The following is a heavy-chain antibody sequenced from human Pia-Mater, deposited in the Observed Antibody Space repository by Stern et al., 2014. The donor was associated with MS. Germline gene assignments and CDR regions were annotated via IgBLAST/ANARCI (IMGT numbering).Heavy chain of an antibody. CDR3: AREGGITGKTKSDS. CDR1: GFTFTGYG. CDR2: ISAYNGNT. D-gene: IGHD1/OR15-1a*01. V-gene: IGHV1-18*01. J-gene: IGHJ4*02. Sequence: VQLVQSGTEVKKPGASVKVSCKTSGFTFTGYGIPWVRQAPGQGLEWMGWISAYNGNTKYAQRLQGRVTMTTDTSTSTAYMELRSLRSDDTAVYYCAREGGITGKTKSDSWGQGTLVSVSS.